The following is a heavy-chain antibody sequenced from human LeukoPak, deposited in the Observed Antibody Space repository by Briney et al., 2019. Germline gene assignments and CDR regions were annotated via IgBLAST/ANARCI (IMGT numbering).Heavy chain of an antibody. V-gene: IGHV1-69*05. CDR1: GGTFSSYA. D-gene: IGHD3-10*01. CDR2: IIPIFGTA. Sequence: ASVKVSCKASGGTFSSYAISWVRQAPGQGLEWMGGIIPIFGTANYAQKFQGRVTITTDESTSTAYMELSSLRSEDTAVYYCARARRGIGDFDYWGQGTLVTVSS. CDR3: ARARRGIGDFDY. J-gene: IGHJ4*02.